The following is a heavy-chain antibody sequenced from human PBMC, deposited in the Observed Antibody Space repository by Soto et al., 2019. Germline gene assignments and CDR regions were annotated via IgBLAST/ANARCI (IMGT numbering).Heavy chain of an antibody. CDR2: INPNSGGT. D-gene: IGHD6-13*01. V-gene: IGHV1-2*04. CDR3: ARGSSSWYVYYYYYGMDV. J-gene: IGHJ6*02. Sequence: ASVKVSCKASGYTFTGYYMHCVRQAPGQGLEWMGWINPNSGGTNYAQKFQGWVTMTRDTSISTAYMELSRLRSDDTAVYYCARGSSSWYVYYYYYGMDVWGQGTTVTVS. CDR1: GYTFTGYY.